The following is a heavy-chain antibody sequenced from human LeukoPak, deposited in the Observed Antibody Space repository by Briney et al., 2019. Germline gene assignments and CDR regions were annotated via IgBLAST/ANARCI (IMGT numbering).Heavy chain of an antibody. CDR1: GFTFSSYW. Sequence: GGSLRLSCAASGFTFSSYWMHWVRQAPGKGLVWVSHINSDGSSTSYADSVKGRFTISRDNAKNTLYLQMNSLRAGDTAVYYCAREGNWNDEEWFDPWGQGTLVTVSS. CDR2: INSDGSST. CDR3: AREGNWNDEEWFDP. D-gene: IGHD1-20*01. V-gene: IGHV3-74*01. J-gene: IGHJ5*02.